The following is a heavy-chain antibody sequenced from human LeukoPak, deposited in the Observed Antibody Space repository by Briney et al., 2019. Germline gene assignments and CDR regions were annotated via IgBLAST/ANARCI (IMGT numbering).Heavy chain of an antibody. CDR1: GFTFSSYG. D-gene: IGHD6-19*01. J-gene: IGHJ6*03. CDR2: IWYDGSNK. V-gene: IGHV3-33*01. Sequence: PGGSLRLSCAASGFTFSSYGMHWLRQAPGKGLELVAVIWYDGSNKYYADSVKGRFTISRDNSKNTLYLQMNSLRAEDTAVYYCATSGGYYYYMDVWGKGTTVTVSS. CDR3: ATSGGYYYYMDV.